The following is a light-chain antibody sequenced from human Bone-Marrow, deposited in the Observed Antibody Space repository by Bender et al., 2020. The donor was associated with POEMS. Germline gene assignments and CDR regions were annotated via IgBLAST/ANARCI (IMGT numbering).Light chain of an antibody. J-gene: IGLJ3*02. CDR2: EDS. V-gene: IGLV3-10*01. CDR3: YSTDINGKRV. CDR1: ALTRQY. Sequence: AARITCSGDALTRQYAYWYQQKSGQAPVLVVYEDSKRHSGIPERFSGSSSGTMATLSISGAQVEDEGDYYCYSTDINGKRVFGGGTKLTVL.